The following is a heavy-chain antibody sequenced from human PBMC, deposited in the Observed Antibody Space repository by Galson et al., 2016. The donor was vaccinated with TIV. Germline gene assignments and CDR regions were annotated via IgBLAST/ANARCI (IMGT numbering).Heavy chain of an antibody. CDR1: GFTFSSFA. CDR2: ISAGGGRT. Sequence: SLRLSCAASGFTFSSFAVSWVRQAPGKGLEWVSAISAGGGRTNYADSVKGRFTISRDYPKNTLYLQMSSLRAEDTAVYFCAKMDSSGFDYVRRFDFWGQGTLATVSS. D-gene: IGHD3-22*01. CDR3: AKMDSSGFDYVRRFDF. J-gene: IGHJ4*02. V-gene: IGHV3-23*01.